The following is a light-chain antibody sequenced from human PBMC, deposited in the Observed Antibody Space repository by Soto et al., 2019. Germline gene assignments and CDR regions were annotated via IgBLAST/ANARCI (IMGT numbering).Light chain of an antibody. J-gene: IGLJ1*01. CDR1: TNAVGRHSS. Sequence: QSVLTQPASVSGTPGPSITITCTGSTNAVGRHSSVSWYQQYPGKTHKLIIYEVRLRPSGISDRFSGSKSGITASLTISGLQPEDEADYYCASYTTDTTRLFGTGTKVTVL. CDR2: EVR. V-gene: IGLV2-14*01. CDR3: ASYTTDTTRL.